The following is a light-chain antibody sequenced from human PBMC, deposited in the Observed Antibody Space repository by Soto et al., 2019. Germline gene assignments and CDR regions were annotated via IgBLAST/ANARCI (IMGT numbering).Light chain of an antibody. Sequence: EIVMTQSPATLSVSPGERVTLSCRASQRVSSNLACYQQKPGQTPRLLIYDASTGATGIPARFSGSGSGTEFTLTISSLQSEDFAVYYCQQYNNWPRTFGQGTKVEIK. J-gene: IGKJ1*01. CDR1: QRVSSN. CDR3: QQYNNWPRT. V-gene: IGKV3-15*01. CDR2: DAS.